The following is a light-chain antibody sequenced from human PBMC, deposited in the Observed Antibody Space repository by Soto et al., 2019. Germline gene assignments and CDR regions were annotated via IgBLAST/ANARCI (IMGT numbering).Light chain of an antibody. Sequence: ELVLTQSPATLSLSPGERATLSCRASQSVSSYLAWYQQKPGQAPSLLIYEASNRPTGIPARFSGSVSGTDFTLTISSLEPEEFAGYYCQQRSNWPPTWTFGQGTKVDIK. CDR1: QSVSSY. CDR3: QQRSNWPPTWT. J-gene: IGKJ1*01. V-gene: IGKV3-11*01. CDR2: EAS.